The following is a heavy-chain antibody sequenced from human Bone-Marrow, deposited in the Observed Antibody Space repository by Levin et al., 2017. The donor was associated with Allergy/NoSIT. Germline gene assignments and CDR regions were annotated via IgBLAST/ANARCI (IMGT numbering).Heavy chain of an antibody. J-gene: IGHJ4*02. D-gene: IGHD3-10*01. CDR3: ARAAYGSASKGPFED. CDR1: GFIFDDYA. V-gene: IGHV3-20*04. Sequence: GESLKISCVASGFIFDDYALTWVRQVPGKGLEWVAGVNWNGVNRYYAEAVKGRFTISRDNANSSLYLQMSSLRADDTAFYYCARAAYGSASKGPFEDWGQGTLVTVSP. CDR2: VNWNGVNR.